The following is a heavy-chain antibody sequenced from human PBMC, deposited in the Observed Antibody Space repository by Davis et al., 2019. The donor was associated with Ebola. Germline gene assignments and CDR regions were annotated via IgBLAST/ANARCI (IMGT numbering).Heavy chain of an antibody. V-gene: IGHV1-69*04. CDR2: IIPILGIA. CDR1: GYTFTSYG. CDR3: ARDQLRDRLSGMDV. J-gene: IGHJ6*02. D-gene: IGHD1-1*01. Sequence: SVKVSCKASGYTFTSYGISWVRQAPGQGLEWMGRIIPILGIANYAQKFQGRVTITADKSTSTAYMELSSLRSEDTAVYYCARDQLRDRLSGMDVWGQGTTVTVSS.